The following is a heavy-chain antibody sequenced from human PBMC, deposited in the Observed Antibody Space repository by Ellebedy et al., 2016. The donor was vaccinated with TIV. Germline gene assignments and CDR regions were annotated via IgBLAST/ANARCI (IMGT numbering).Heavy chain of an antibody. V-gene: IGHV3-30*04. CDR3: AKDLGRWLQYFDS. CDR1: GFTFSSYA. CDR2: MLYDGNDE. J-gene: IGHJ4*02. Sequence: GESLKISCAASGFTFSSYAMHWVRQAPGKGLEWVAGMLYDGNDEYYADSVKGRFTISRDSSKSTLYLQMNSLRTEDTAVYYCAKDLGRWLQYFDSWGQGTLVIVSS. D-gene: IGHD5-24*01.